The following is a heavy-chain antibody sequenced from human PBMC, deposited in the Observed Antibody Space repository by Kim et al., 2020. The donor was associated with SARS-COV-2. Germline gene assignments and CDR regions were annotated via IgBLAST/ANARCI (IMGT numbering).Heavy chain of an antibody. V-gene: IGHV6-1*01. Sequence: YAVSVKSRMTINADTSKNQFSLQLKSVSPEDTAVYYCARDTPGQKAYDIWGQGTMVTVSS. J-gene: IGHJ3*02. CDR3: ARDTPGQKAYDI.